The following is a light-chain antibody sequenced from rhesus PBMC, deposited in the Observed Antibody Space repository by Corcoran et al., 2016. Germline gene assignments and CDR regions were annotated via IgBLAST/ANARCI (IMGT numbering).Light chain of an antibody. CDR3: CSDAGSYTYI. CDR1: SSDIGGYNY. V-gene: IGLV2-32*01. J-gene: IGLJ1*01. CDR2: EVT. Sequence: QAALTQPRSVSGSPGQSVTISCTGTSSDIGGYNYVSWYQQHPGTAPKLMIYEVTKRPSGVSDRVSGSKSGNTASLTISGLQAEDEAAYYCCSDAGSYTYIFGAGTRLTVL.